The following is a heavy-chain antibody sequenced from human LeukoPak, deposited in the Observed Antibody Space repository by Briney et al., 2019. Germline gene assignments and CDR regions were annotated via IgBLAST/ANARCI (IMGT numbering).Heavy chain of an antibody. CDR3: AREAGGTTGDY. CDR2: ISSSSSYI. D-gene: IGHD1-7*01. Sequence: GGSLRLSCAASGFTFSSYSMNWVRQAPGKGLEWASSISSSSSYIYYADSVKGRFTISRDNARNSLYLQMNSLRAEDTAVYYCAREAGGTTGDYWGQGTLVTVSS. V-gene: IGHV3-21*01. CDR1: GFTFSSYS. J-gene: IGHJ4*02.